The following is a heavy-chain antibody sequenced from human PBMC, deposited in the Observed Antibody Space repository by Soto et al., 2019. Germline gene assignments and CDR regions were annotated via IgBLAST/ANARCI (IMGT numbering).Heavy chain of an antibody. CDR2: IYYSGST. Sequence: QVQLQESGPGLVKPSQTLSLTCTVSGGSISSGGYNWCWIRQPPGKGLEWIGYIYYSGSTYYNPSLKRRCTISGDTSKNHFSRKLSSVTAPESAVYYCATDGSGTYYPTTCAYWGQGTRVTFS. CDR1: GGSISSGGYN. V-gene: IGHV4-31*03. J-gene: IGHJ4*02. D-gene: IGHD3-10*01. CDR3: ATDGSGTYYPTTCAY.